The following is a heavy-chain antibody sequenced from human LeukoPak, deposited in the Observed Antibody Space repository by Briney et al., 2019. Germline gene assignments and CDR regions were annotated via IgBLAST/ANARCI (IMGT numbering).Heavy chain of an antibody. Sequence: SETLSLTCTVSGGSISSYYWSWIRQPPGKGLEWIGYIYYSGSTNYNPSLKSRVTISVDTSKNQFSLKLSSVTAADTAVYYCARALGPYYFDYWGQGTLVTVSS. CDR3: ARALGPYYFDY. J-gene: IGHJ4*02. CDR1: GGSISSYY. V-gene: IGHV4-59*01. CDR2: IYYSGST. D-gene: IGHD3-16*01.